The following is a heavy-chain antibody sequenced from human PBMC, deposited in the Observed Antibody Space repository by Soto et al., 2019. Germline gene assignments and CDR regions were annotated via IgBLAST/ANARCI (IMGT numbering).Heavy chain of an antibody. CDR1: GGSISSGGYY. D-gene: IGHD1-1*01. CDR3: ARGTYRASWGMDV. V-gene: IGHV4-31*03. CDR2: IYYSGST. Sequence: QVQLQESGPGLVKPSQTLSLTCTVSGGSISSGGYYWSWIRQHPGKGLEWIGYIYYSGSTYYNPPLKSRVTISVDTSKNQFSLKLSSVTAADTAVYYCARGTYRASWGMDVWGQGTTVTVSS. J-gene: IGHJ6*02.